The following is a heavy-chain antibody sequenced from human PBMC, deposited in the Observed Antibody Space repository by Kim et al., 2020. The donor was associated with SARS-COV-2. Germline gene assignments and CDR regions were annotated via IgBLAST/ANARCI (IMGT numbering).Heavy chain of an antibody. Sequence: GGSLRLSCVVSGFTFNRYWMTWVRQAPGKGLEWVTNLNEDGTERYYVDSVRGRFTISRDNAENSLYLRMDNLRAEDTGVYYCASSIEAAGVFCYWGQGTLVGVSS. D-gene: IGHD6-13*01. V-gene: IGHV3-7*01. J-gene: IGHJ4*02. CDR1: GFTFNRYW. CDR3: ASSIEAAGVFCY. CDR2: LNEDGTER.